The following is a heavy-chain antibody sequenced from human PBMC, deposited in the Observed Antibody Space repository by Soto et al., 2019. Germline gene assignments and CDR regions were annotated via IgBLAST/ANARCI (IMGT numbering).Heavy chain of an antibody. CDR2: ISSSSSYI. J-gene: IGHJ6*02. D-gene: IGHD6-13*01. V-gene: IGHV3-21*01. Sequence: GGSLRLSCAASGFTFSSYSMNWVRQAPGKGLEWVSSISSSSSYIYYADSVKGRFTISRDNAKNSLYLQMNSLRAEDTAVYYCAKDRSSSPRDYYYYGMDVWGQGTTVTVSS. CDR3: AKDRSSSPRDYYYYGMDV. CDR1: GFTFSSYS.